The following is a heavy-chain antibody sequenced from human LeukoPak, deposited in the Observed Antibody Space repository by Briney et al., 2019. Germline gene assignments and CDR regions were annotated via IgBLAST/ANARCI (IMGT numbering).Heavy chain of an antibody. CDR2: LSFDGSDE. V-gene: IGHV3-30*04. Sequence: GGSLRLSCAASGFTFSTYTMHWLRQSPGKGLTWLAILSFDGSDEYYADSVKGRFTISRDNSKNTLYLQMNSLRAEDTAVYYCAREEKRDGYSLDYWGQGTLVTVSS. CDR3: AREEKRDGYSLDY. J-gene: IGHJ4*02. D-gene: IGHD5-24*01. CDR1: GFTFSTYT.